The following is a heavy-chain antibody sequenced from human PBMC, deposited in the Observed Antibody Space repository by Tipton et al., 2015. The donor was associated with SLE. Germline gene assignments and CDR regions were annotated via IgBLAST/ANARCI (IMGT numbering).Heavy chain of an antibody. D-gene: IGHD2-21*01. CDR1: GDSISSYY. CDR2: IYYSGST. V-gene: IGHV4-59*08. CDR3: ASRPSGIPAPAFI. J-gene: IGHJ3*02. Sequence: TLSLTCTVSGDSISSYYSTWIRPPPGKGLEWIGYIYYSGSTKYNPSLKSRVPISLDTSENEFSLNLTSLTASDTAMYHCASRPSGIPAPAFIWGQGTMVTVSS.